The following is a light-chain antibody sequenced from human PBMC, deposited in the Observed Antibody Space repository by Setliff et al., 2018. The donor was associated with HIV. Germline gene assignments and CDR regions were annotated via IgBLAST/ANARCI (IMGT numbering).Light chain of an antibody. J-gene: IGLJ1*01. CDR2: DAT. CDR3: SSYTNSRTLV. Sequence: QSALTQPASVSGSPGQSITISCTGTSSDIGYTYSVSWYQQHPGKVPKLLIYDATHRPSGVSSRFSASKSGNTASLTISGLQAEDEAGYYCSSYTNSRTLVFGTGTKGTVL. CDR1: SSDIGYTYS. V-gene: IGLV2-14*03.